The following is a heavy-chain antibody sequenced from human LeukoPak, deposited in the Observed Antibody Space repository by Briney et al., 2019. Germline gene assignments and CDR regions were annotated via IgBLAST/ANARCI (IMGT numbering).Heavy chain of an antibody. CDR3: AKDRDCSSTGCYLYDN. J-gene: IGHJ4*02. CDR1: GITLRNYA. V-gene: IGHV3-23*01. CDR2: ISGSGEST. Sequence: GGSLRLSCAASGITLRNYAMTWVRQAPGKGLQWVSVISGSGESTYYADSVRGRFTISRDNSKNMLYLHMNSLRAEDTAVYYCAKDRDCSSTGCYLYDNWGQRTLVIVSS. D-gene: IGHD2-2*01.